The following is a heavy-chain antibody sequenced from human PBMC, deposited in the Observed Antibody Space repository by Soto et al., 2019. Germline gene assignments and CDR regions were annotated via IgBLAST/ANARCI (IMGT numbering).Heavy chain of an antibody. V-gene: IGHV4-30-2*06. CDR3: ARGAGYDPFDY. CDR1: GGSMSYGGFS. CDR2: ISRLDNP. Sequence: PSETLSLTCTVSGGSMSYGGFSWSWIRQSPGKGLEWIGYISRLDNPYFPPSFKSRVTMSIDRSRNQFYLNLSSMTAADRAVYYCARGAGYDPFDYWGQGVLVTVSS. J-gene: IGHJ4*02. D-gene: IGHD5-12*01.